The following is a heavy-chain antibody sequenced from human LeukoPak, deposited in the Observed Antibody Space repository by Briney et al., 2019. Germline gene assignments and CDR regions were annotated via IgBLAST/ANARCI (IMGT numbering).Heavy chain of an antibody. Sequence: ASVKVSCKASGYTFTSYYMHWVRQAPGQGPEWMGIINPSGGSTSYAQKFQGRVTMTRDTSTSTVYMELSSLRSEDTAVYYCATGITIFGVGQYYGMDVWGQGTTVTVSS. V-gene: IGHV1-46*01. CDR3: ATGITIFGVGQYYGMDV. CDR2: INPSGGST. D-gene: IGHD3-3*01. CDR1: GYTFTSYY. J-gene: IGHJ6*02.